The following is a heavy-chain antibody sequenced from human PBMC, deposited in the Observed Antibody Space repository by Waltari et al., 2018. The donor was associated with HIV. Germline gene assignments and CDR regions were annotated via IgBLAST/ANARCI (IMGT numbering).Heavy chain of an antibody. V-gene: IGHV3-23*01. CDR3: VKEHQYSHTWYSYYGMDV. CDR1: GFTFSNYG. CDR2: ISGSGGNT. Sequence: EVQLLESGGGLVQTGGSLRLSCAASGFTFSNYGMNWVRQAPGKGLGWVSAISGSGGNTYYADARKGRFTISRDNSKNTLYLQMNSLRAEDTAVYFCVKEHQYSHTWYSYYGMDVWGQGTTVTVSS. J-gene: IGHJ6*02. D-gene: IGHD6-13*01.